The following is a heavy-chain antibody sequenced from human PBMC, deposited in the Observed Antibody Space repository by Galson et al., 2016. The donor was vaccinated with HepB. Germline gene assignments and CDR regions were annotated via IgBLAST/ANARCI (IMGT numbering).Heavy chain of an antibody. D-gene: IGHD6-13*01. V-gene: IGHV3-23*01. CDR1: GFTFSSYA. CDR2: ISGSGANT. J-gene: IGHJ4*02. Sequence: SLRLACAASGFTFSSYALTWVGQAPGKGLEWVSGISGSGANTYYANAVKGRFTISRDNSNNTLYLQVNSLRAEDTALYFCARYSDSWAPFDYWGQGSLVTVSS. CDR3: ARYSDSWAPFDY.